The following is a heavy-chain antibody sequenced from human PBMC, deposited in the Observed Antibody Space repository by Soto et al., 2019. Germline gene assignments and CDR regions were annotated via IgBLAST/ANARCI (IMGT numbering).Heavy chain of an antibody. D-gene: IGHD6-6*01. V-gene: IGHV5-51*01. CDR1: GYSFASYW. Sequence: GESLKISCQGSGYSFASYWIGCVRQMPGKDLEWMGIIYPGDSDTRYSPSFQGQVTISADKSLRTAYLQWTSLKASDKALYYCARTRSFTLGFYYDGMDVWGQGTTVTVSS. CDR2: IYPGDSDT. J-gene: IGHJ6*02. CDR3: ARTRSFTLGFYYDGMDV.